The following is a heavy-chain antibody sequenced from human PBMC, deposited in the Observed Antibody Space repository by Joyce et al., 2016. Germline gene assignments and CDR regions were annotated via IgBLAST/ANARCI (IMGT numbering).Heavy chain of an antibody. Sequence: EVQLLESGGDLVQPGGSLRLSCAASGFTFSNHAMGWVRQAPGKGLEWVSSMFGTGGSTYYADSLKGRFTISRDSSQNTLYLQMNSLRAEDTAIYYCAKSRFTSLPRGYFDSWGQGTLVTVSS. CDR2: MFGTGGST. CDR1: GFTFSNHA. D-gene: IGHD3-16*02. J-gene: IGHJ4*02. CDR3: AKSRFTSLPRGYFDS. V-gene: IGHV3-23*01.